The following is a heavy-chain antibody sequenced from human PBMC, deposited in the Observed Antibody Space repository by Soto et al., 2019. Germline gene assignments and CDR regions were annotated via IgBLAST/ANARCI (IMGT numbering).Heavy chain of an antibody. V-gene: IGHV1-18*04. CDR3: ATEYSSGWYRRIAAFDI. CDR2: INAGNGNT. J-gene: IGHJ3*02. CDR1: GYTFTSYG. D-gene: IGHD6-19*01. Sequence: ASVKVSCKASGYTFTSYGISWVRQAPGQRLEWMGWINAGNGNTKYSQKFQGRVTITRDTSASTAYMELSRLRSDDTAVYYCATEYSSGWYRRIAAFDIWGQGTMVTVSS.